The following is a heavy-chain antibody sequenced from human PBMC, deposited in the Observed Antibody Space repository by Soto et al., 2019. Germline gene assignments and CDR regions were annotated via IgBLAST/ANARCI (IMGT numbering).Heavy chain of an antibody. CDR1: GASVSSSTYS. V-gene: IGHV4-39*02. Sequence: TETLSLTCTVSGASVSSSTYSWGWIRQSPGQGLEWIGTIYSSENTYYNPSLLSRVTISVDTSKNEFSLELTSVTAADTAVYYCARDKITGLFDYWGQGTLVTVSS. CDR3: ARDKITGLFDY. J-gene: IGHJ4*02. CDR2: IYSSENT. D-gene: IGHD2-8*02.